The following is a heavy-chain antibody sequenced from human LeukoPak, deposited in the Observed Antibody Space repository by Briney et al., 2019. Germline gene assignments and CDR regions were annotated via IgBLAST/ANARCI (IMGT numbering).Heavy chain of an antibody. D-gene: IGHD4-23*01. CDR1: GGSFSGYY. V-gene: IGHV4-34*01. Sequence: PSETLSLTCTVYGGSFSGYYWNWIRQPPGKGLEWIGEVHHRGSTNYNPSLKSRVTISVDTSKNQFSLKLNSVTAADTAVYYCARAPGWTTVARPFDSWGQGTLVTVSS. CDR2: VHHRGST. CDR3: ARAPGWTTVARPFDS. J-gene: IGHJ4*02.